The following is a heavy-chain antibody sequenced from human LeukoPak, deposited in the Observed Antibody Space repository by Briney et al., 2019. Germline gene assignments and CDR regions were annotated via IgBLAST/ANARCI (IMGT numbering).Heavy chain of an antibody. J-gene: IGHJ4*02. V-gene: IGHV4-39*07. D-gene: IGHD2-21*02. Sequence: KPSETLSLTWTVSGGSINSTSNYWGWIRQPPGKGLEWIGSIYYSGSASYNPSLKSRVTISVDTSKNQFSLKLSSVTAADTAVYYCAGDLNGGPVTDWGQGTLVTVSS. CDR1: GGSINSTSNY. CDR2: IYYSGSA. CDR3: AGDLNGGPVTD.